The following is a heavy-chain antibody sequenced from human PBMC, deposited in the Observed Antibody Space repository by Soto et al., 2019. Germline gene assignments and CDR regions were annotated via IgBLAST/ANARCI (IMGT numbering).Heavy chain of an antibody. Sequence: GGSQRLSCAASGFTFSTHDRSWVRQPPGKGLEWVSIITTNGGTSYADSVKGRFTISRDNSKNTAYLQMNSLRPEDTGVYYCAKGLLNGRWYAADWGQGTLVTVSS. CDR1: GFTFSTHD. V-gene: IGHV3-23*01. CDR2: ITTNGGT. J-gene: IGHJ4*02. D-gene: IGHD6-13*01. CDR3: AKGLLNGRWYAAD.